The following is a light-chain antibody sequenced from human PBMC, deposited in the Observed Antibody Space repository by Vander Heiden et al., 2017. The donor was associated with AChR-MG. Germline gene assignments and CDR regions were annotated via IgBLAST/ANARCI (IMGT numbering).Light chain of an antibody. J-gene: IGLJ3*02. V-gene: IGLV3-21*02. CDR1: DIGSKV. Sequence: SYVLTQAPSVSVAPGQTATVTCGGNDIGSKVVHWYQQKPGEAPVVVIYDDSDRRSGIPERFSGSNSGATATLTISRVEAGDEATYYCQVWDSSINQVVFGRGTRLTGL. CDR3: QVWDSSINQVV. CDR2: DDS.